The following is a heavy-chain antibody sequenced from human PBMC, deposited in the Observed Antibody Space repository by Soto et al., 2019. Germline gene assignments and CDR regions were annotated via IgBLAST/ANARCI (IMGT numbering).Heavy chain of an antibody. CDR3: ARASYYYDSNYWGMDV. V-gene: IGHV4-30-2*01. Sequence: SETLSLTCTVSGGSISSGGYSWSWIRQPPGKGLEWIGYIYHSGSTYYNPSLKSRVTISVDRSKNQFSLKLSSVTAADTAVYYCARASYYYDSNYWGMDVWGQGTTVTVSS. J-gene: IGHJ6*02. D-gene: IGHD3-22*01. CDR1: GGSISSGGYS. CDR2: IYHSGST.